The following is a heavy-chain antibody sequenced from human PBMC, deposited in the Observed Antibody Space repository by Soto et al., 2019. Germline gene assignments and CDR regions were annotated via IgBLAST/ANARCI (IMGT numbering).Heavy chain of an antibody. V-gene: IGHV1-18*01. CDR1: GYTFTSYG. D-gene: IGHD1-7*01. Sequence: QVQLVQSGAEVKKPGASVKVSCKASGYTFTSYGISWVRQAPGQGLEWMGWISAYNGNTNYAQKLQGRVTMTTDTSTSTAYMELRSLRSDDTAVYYCASPEGNYGPIYLDPDYYYYYGMDVWGQGTTVTVSS. CDR3: ASPEGNYGPIYLDPDYYYYYGMDV. J-gene: IGHJ6*02. CDR2: ISAYNGNT.